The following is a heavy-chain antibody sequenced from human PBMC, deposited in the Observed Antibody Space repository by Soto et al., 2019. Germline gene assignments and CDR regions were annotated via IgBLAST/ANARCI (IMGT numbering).Heavy chain of an antibody. Sequence: PSETLSLTCAVYGGSFSGYYWTWIRQPPGKGLEWIGEINHTGSTNYNPSLKSRVTISVDTSKNQFSLKLNSVTAADSAVYYCATISPVAPLAEKEKNWFDPWGQGTLVTVSS. CDR3: ATISPVAPLAEKEKNWFDP. D-gene: IGHD3-3*02. CDR2: INHTGST. J-gene: IGHJ5*02. V-gene: IGHV4-34*01. CDR1: GGSFSGYY.